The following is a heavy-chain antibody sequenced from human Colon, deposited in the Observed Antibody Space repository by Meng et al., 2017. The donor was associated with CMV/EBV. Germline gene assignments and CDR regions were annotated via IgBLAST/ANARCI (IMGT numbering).Heavy chain of an antibody. V-gene: IGHV3-23*01. J-gene: IGHJ5*02. CDR3: AKPLVIEPFKDRWFDP. CDR2: ISRGSGTI. D-gene: IGHD2/OR15-2a*01. Sequence: GGSLRLSCVGSGFTFNSYALNWVRQAPGKGLEWVSAISRGSGTIFYADSVKGRFTISRDNSKNTLYLQMNSLRVEDTAVYFCAKPLVIEPFKDRWFDPWGQETLVTVSS. CDR1: GFTFNSYA.